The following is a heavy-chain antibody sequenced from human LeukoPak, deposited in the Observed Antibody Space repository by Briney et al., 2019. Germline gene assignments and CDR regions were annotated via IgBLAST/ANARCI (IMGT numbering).Heavy chain of an antibody. J-gene: IGHJ6*02. D-gene: IGHD2-15*01. CDR2: MNPNSGNT. CDR3: ARGYGCSGGSCYPKDYYFYGMDA. CDR1: GYTFTSYD. Sequence: ASVKVSCKASGYTFTSYDINWVRQATGQGLEWMGWMNPNSGNTGYAQKFQGRVTMTRNTSISTAYMELSSLRSEDTAVYYCARGYGCSGGSCYPKDYYFYGMDAWGQGTTVTVSS. V-gene: IGHV1-8*01.